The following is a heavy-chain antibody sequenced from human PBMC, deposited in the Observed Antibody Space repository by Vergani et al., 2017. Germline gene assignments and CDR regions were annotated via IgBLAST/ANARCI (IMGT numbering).Heavy chain of an antibody. CDR3: ARSSVVTAMVLFDY. D-gene: IGHD5-18*01. J-gene: IGHJ4*02. CDR1: GFSLSTSGMC. V-gene: IGHV2-70*15. Sequence: QVTLRESGPALVKPTQPLTLPCTFSGFSLSTSGMCVSWIRQPPGKALEWLARIDWDDDKYYSTSLKTRLTISKDTANNQVVLTMTNMDPVDTATYYCARSSVVTAMVLFDYWGQGTLVTVSS. CDR2: IDWDDDK.